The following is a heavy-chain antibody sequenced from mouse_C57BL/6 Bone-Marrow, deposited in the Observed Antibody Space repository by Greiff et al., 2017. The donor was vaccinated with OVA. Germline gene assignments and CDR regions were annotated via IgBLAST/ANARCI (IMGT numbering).Heavy chain of an antibody. CDR1: GYTFTSYW. V-gene: IGHV1-69*01. CDR3: ARGGYYVAY. J-gene: IGHJ3*01. CDR2: IDPSDSYT. Sequence: VQLQQPGAELVMPGASVKLSCKASGYTFTSYWMHWVKPRPGQGLEWIGEIDPSDSYTNYNQKFKGKSTLTVDKSSSTAYMQLSSLTSEDSAVYYCARGGYYVAYWGQGTLVTVSA. D-gene: IGHD2-3*01.